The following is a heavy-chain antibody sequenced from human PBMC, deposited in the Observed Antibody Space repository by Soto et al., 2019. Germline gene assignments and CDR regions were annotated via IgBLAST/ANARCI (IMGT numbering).Heavy chain of an antibody. V-gene: IGHV3-30-3*01. J-gene: IGHJ6*02. CDR1: GFTFSSYA. D-gene: IGHD5-12*01. Sequence: QVLLVESGGGVVQPGRSLRLSCAASGFTFSSYAMHWVRQAPGKGLEWVAVISYDGSKKYYADSVKGRFTISRDNSKNTLYLQMNSLRAEDTAVYYCARDLGYSGYENYYYYGMDVWGQGTTVTVSS. CDR2: ISYDGSKK. CDR3: ARDLGYSGYENYYYYGMDV.